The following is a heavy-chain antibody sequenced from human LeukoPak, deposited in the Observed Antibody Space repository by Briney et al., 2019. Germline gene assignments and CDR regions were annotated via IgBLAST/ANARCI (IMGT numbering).Heavy chain of an antibody. CDR2: ISYDENNK. J-gene: IGHJ5*02. D-gene: IGHD3-3*01. CDR3: ATPPSNYDFWSGFLS. V-gene: IGHV3-30*03. Sequence: GGSLRLSCAASGFTFSSHGMHWVRQAPGKGLEWVAVISYDENNKYYADSVKGRFTISRDNSKNTLYLQMSGLRADDTAVYYCATPPSNYDFWSGFLSWGQGTLVTVSS. CDR1: GFTFSSHG.